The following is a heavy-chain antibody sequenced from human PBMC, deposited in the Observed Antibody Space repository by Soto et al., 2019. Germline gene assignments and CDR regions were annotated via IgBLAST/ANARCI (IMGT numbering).Heavy chain of an antibody. Sequence: QVQLVQSGAEVKKPGDSVKVSCKASDYTFTSFGITWVRQAPGHGLEWMGWISVNNGNTNYAQKCQGRVTMTTDTSTNTAYMELWTLRSDDTAADYCARAFSYGSYWYFALWRRGTLVTVSS. J-gene: IGHJ2*01. V-gene: IGHV1-18*01. CDR1: DYTFTSFG. CDR2: ISVNNGNT. CDR3: ARAFSYGSYWYFAL. D-gene: IGHD5-18*01.